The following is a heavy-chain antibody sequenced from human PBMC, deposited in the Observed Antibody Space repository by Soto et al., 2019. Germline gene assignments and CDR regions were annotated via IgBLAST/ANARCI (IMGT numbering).Heavy chain of an antibody. J-gene: IGHJ6*02. CDR2: INPKSGGT. Sequence: QVQLVQSGAEVIQPGASVKVSCKASGYTFTGHYIHWVRQAPGQGLEWLGRINPKSGGTKNAQKFQAWVTMTRDTSIPTAYMELSRLKSDDTAVYYCARGGLKWDLQRDYYYGMDVWGQATRVTVSS. D-gene: IGHD1-26*01. CDR3: ARGGLKWDLQRDYYYGMDV. V-gene: IGHV1-2*04. CDR1: GYTFTGHY.